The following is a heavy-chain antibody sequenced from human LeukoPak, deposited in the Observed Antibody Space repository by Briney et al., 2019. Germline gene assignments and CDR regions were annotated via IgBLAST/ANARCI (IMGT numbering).Heavy chain of an antibody. CDR1: GFTFSSYW. J-gene: IGHJ4*02. CDR2: INSDGSST. CDR3: ARDAASGMVRGVPTY. D-gene: IGHD3-10*01. V-gene: IGHV3-74*01. Sequence: SGGSLRLSCAASGFTFSSYWMHWVRQAPGKGLVWVSRINSDGSSTNYADSVKGRFTISRDNAKNTLYLQMNSLRAEDTAVYYCARDAASGMVRGVPTYWGQGTLVTVSS.